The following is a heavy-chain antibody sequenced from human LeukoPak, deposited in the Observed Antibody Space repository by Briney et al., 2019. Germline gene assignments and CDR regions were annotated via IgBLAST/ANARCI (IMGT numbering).Heavy chain of an antibody. J-gene: IGHJ4*02. CDR3: ATEAPRSYYFDY. CDR1: GHTFTNYH. V-gene: IGHV1-46*01. Sequence: VASVKGSCKASGHTFTNYHINWVRQAPGQGGEWMGAVYATGGVAINTQTFPVRVTMTRDTSTGTVYMELSSLRFEDTAIYYCATEAPRSYYFDYWGQGIQVTVSS. CDR2: VYATGGVA.